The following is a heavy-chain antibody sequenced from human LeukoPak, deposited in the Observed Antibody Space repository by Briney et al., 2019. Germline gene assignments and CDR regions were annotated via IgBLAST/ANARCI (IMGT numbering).Heavy chain of an antibody. CDR2: INHSGST. J-gene: IGHJ4*02. CDR3: ARAVLLWFGEFFDY. Sequence: SETLSLTCAIYGGSFSGYYWSWIRQPPGKGLEWIGEINHSGSTNYNPSLKSRVTISVDTSKNQFSLKLSSVTAADTAVYYCARAVLLWFGEFFDYWGQGTLVTVSS. V-gene: IGHV4-34*01. D-gene: IGHD3-10*01. CDR1: GGSFSGYY.